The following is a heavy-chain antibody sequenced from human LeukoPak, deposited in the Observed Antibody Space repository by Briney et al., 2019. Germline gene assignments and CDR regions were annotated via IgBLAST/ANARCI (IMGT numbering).Heavy chain of an antibody. Sequence: SETLSLTCTVSGGSISSYYGSWIRQPAGKGLEWIGRIYTSGSTNYNPSLKSRVTMSVDTSKNQFSLKLSSVTAADTAVYYCARQYYYDSSGYWGDNWFDPWGQGTLVTVSS. CDR1: GGSISSYY. CDR2: IYTSGST. V-gene: IGHV4-4*07. D-gene: IGHD3-22*01. CDR3: ARQYYYDSSGYWGDNWFDP. J-gene: IGHJ5*02.